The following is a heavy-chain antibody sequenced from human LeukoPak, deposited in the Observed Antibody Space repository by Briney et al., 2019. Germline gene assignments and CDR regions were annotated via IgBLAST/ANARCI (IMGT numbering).Heavy chain of an antibody. J-gene: IGHJ4*02. Sequence: GGSLRLSCTASGFTFGDYAMSWVRQAPGKGLEWVGFIRSKAYGGTTEYAASVKGRFTISRDDSKSIAYLQMNSPKTEDTAVYYCFATRYDFWSGYYTGDFDYWGQGTLVTVSS. CDR2: IRSKAYGGTT. V-gene: IGHV3-49*04. D-gene: IGHD3-3*01. CDR1: GFTFGDYA. CDR3: FATRYDFWSGYYTGDFDY.